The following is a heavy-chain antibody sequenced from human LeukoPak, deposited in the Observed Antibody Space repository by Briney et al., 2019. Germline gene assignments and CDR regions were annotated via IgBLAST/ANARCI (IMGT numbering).Heavy chain of an antibody. V-gene: IGHV3-23*01. J-gene: IGHJ4*02. Sequence: GGSLRLSCAASGFTFSRNATNWVRQAPGKGLEWVSTITGSGGTTYYADSVKGRFTISRDNSKNTLYLQMNSLRAEDTAVYYRAKVVGTSPFDYWGQGTLVTVSS. CDR3: AKVVGTSPFDY. D-gene: IGHD1-26*01. CDR1: GFTFSRNA. CDR2: ITGSGGTT.